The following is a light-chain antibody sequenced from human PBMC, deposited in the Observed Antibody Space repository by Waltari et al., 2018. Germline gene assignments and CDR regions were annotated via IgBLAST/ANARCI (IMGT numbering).Light chain of an antibody. CDR1: SGHSSNI. Sequence: QLVLTQSPSASASLGASVKLTCTLSSGHSSNIIAWHQQQPEKGPRYLMKVNSDGSHSKGDEIPDRLSGSSSGRERYLSSSSVQSEDEADYYCQTGGHGTWVFGGGTKLTVL. CDR3: QTGGHGTWV. CDR2: VNSDGSH. J-gene: IGLJ3*02. V-gene: IGLV4-69*01.